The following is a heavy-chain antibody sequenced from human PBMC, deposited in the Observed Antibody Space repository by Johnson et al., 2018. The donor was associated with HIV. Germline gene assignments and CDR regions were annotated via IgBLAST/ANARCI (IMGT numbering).Heavy chain of an antibody. Sequence: VQLVESGGGLVQPGGSLRLSCAASGFTFNNHWMTWVRQAPGKGLEWVANIKQDGSVKNSVDSVKGRFTISRDNAKNSLYLQMDSLRAEDTAVYYCAKDIYGYDAFDIWGEGTMVTVSS. J-gene: IGHJ3*02. CDR2: IKQDGSVK. D-gene: IGHD5-24*01. CDR3: AKDIYGYDAFDI. CDR1: GFTFNNHW. V-gene: IGHV3-7*03.